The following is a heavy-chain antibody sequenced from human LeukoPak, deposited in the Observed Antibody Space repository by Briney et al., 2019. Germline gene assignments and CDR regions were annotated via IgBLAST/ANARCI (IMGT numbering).Heavy chain of an antibody. CDR2: INPNSGGT. Sequence: ASVKVSCKASGYTFTGYYMHWVRQAPGQGLEWMGWINPNSGGTNYAQKFQGRVTMTRDTSISTAYMELSRLRSDDTAVYYCAREPSNSSGGSCFNWFDPWGQGTLVTVSS. J-gene: IGHJ5*02. CDR3: AREPSNSSGGSCFNWFDP. CDR1: GYTFTGYY. V-gene: IGHV1-2*02. D-gene: IGHD2-15*01.